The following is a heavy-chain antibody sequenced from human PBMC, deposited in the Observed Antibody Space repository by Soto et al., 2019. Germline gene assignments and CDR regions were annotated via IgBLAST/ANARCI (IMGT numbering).Heavy chain of an antibody. V-gene: IGHV3-30*18. CDR3: AKDFELPDGDYYHYGMDV. CDR1: GFDFSSHG. Sequence: QVQLVESGGGVVQSGGSLRLSCLASGFDFSSHGMYWVRQAPGRGLEWVALISYEGSHKFYVDSLKGRFTISRDNSKHTLYVHMSGLRPEDTALYYCAKDFELPDGDYYHYGMDVWGQGTTVSVSS. D-gene: IGHD1-7*01. J-gene: IGHJ6*02. CDR2: ISYEGSHK.